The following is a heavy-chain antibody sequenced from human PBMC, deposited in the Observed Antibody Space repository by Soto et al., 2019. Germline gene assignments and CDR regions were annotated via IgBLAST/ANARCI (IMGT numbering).Heavy chain of an antibody. D-gene: IGHD6-25*01. CDR1: GFTFSNYA. Sequence: EVQLLESGGGLVQPGRSLRLSCAASGFTFSNYAISCVRQAPGQGLDWVSAISGSGGATYYAVSVKGRFTISRDNSKNTLFLQMNSLRDEDAAVYYCAKFFVETGSNSGWPWSFHYWGQGTLVTVSS. V-gene: IGHV3-23*01. CDR2: ISGSGGAT. CDR3: AKFFVETGSNSGWPWSFHY. J-gene: IGHJ4*02.